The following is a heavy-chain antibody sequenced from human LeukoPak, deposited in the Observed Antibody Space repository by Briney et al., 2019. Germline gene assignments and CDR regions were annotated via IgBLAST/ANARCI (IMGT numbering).Heavy chain of an antibody. CDR2: IYPGDSDT. CDR1: GYSFTSYW. D-gene: IGHD3-22*01. Sequence: GESLKISCKGSGYSFTSYWIGWVRQMPGKGLEWMGIIYPGDSDTRYSPSFQGQVTISADKSISTAYLQWSSLKASDTAMYYRARSPAPNYYDSSGYYLDWYYFDYWGQGTLVTVSS. J-gene: IGHJ4*02. V-gene: IGHV5-51*01. CDR3: ARSPAPNYYDSSGYYLDWYYFDY.